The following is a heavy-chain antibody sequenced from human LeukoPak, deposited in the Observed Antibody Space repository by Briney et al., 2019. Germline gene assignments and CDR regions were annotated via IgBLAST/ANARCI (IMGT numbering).Heavy chain of an antibody. J-gene: IGHJ6*02. V-gene: IGHV1-69*02. CDR2: IIPILGIA. D-gene: IGHD3-3*01. CDR3: ARGGITIFGVGNYYYYGMDV. Sequence: GASAKVSCKASGGTFSTYTISWVRQAPGQGLEWMGRIIPILGIANYAQKFQGGVTITADKSTSTAYMELSSLRSEDMAVYYCARGGITIFGVGNYYYYGMDVWGQGTTVTVSS. CDR1: GGTFSTYT.